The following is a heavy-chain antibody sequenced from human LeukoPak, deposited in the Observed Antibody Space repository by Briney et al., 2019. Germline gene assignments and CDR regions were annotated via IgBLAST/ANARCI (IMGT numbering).Heavy chain of an antibody. Sequence: SETLSLTCNVSGGSISSYYWSWIRQSPGKGLEWIGFIYYTGSTNHNPSPKSRVTISVDTYKNQISLKLSSVTAADTAVYYCASHNYYYDISGYYQLSSKREFDPWGQGTLVTVSS. CDR2: IYYTGST. CDR1: GGSISSYY. V-gene: IGHV4-59*12. D-gene: IGHD3-22*01. CDR3: ASHNYYYDISGYYQLSSKREFDP. J-gene: IGHJ5*02.